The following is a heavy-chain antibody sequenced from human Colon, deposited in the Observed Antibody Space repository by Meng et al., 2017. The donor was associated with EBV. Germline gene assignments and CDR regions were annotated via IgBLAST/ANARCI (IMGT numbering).Heavy chain of an antibody. CDR1: GVSIRSKTND. Sequence: QARVVAQGLGNLSWTLSLTCTSAGVSIRSKTNDWGGIGQFPGKGLEWIGSLFYSGCTNDNPSLKSRLTMSVDTSNNQFSLKLSSVTAADTAVYYCGRQYGDYRGIFDYWGQGTLVTVSS. CDR2: LFYSGCT. D-gene: IGHD4-17*01. V-gene: IGHV4-39*01. CDR3: GRQYGDYRGIFDY. J-gene: IGHJ4*02.